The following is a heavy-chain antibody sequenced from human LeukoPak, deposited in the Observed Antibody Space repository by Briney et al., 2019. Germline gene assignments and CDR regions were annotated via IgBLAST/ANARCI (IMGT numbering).Heavy chain of an antibody. CDR3: ARGEYYYDSSGYSPFDY. CDR1: GGSISSYY. V-gene: IGHV4-4*07. Sequence: SETLSLTCTVSGGSISSYYWSWIRRPAGKGLEWIGRIYTSGSTNYNPSLKSQVTMSVDTSKNQFSLKLSSVTAADTAVYYCARGEYYYDSSGYSPFDYWGQGTLVTVSS. CDR2: IYTSGST. J-gene: IGHJ4*02. D-gene: IGHD3-22*01.